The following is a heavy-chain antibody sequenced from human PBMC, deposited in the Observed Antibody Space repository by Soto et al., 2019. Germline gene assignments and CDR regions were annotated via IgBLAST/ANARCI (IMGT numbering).Heavy chain of an antibody. CDR3: ARAVYYRFVMLDS. D-gene: IGHD2-8*01. CDR2: ISPNCGTT. V-gene: IGHV1-69*01. CDR1: GGTFSKDS. Sequence: QVQLVQSGAEVKKPGASVKVYCKASGGTFSKDSVSWVRQAPGQGLEWMGGISPNCGTTNHAQNFQGRVSITADESTSTVYIELSSLRSDDTAVYHCARAVYYRFVMLDSWGHGNLVTVS. J-gene: IGHJ5*01.